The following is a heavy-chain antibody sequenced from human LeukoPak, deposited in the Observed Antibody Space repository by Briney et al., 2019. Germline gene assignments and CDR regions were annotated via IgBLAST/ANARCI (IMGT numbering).Heavy chain of an antibody. Sequence: GGSLRLSCAVSGFTLSSYLMSWVRQAPGKGLEWVANIKQDGSEKYYVDSVKGRFTISRDNAKNSLYLQMNTLRAEDTAVYYCARDRYITRSWGYDFDYWGQGTLVTVSS. CDR2: IKQDGSEK. CDR1: GFTLSSYL. J-gene: IGHJ4*02. D-gene: IGHD6-13*01. CDR3: ARDRYITRSWGYDFDY. V-gene: IGHV3-7*01.